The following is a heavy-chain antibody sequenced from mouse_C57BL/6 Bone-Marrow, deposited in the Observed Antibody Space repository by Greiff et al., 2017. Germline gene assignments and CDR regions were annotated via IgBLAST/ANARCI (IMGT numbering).Heavy chain of an antibody. CDR2: ISYDGSN. Sequence: ESGPGLVKPSQSLSLTCSVSGYSITSGYYWNWIRQFPGNKLEWRGYISYDGSNNYNPSLKNRISITRDTSKNQFFLKLNSVTTEDTATYYCARRGEGYAMDYWGQGTSVTVSS. V-gene: IGHV3-6*01. CDR3: ARRGEGYAMDY. J-gene: IGHJ4*01. CDR1: GYSITSGYY.